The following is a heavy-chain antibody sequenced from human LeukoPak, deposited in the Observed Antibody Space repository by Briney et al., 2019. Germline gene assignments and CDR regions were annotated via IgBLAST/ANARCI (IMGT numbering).Heavy chain of an antibody. CDR3: ARETTTGLWYDSSGYYLNAFDI. CDR1: GYTFTSYY. CDR2: INPSGGST. J-gene: IGHJ3*02. V-gene: IGHV1-46*01. Sequence: ASVKVSCKASGYTFTSYYMHWVRQAPGQGLEWMGIINPSGGSTSYAQKFQGRVTMTRDMSTSTVYMELSSLRSEDTAVYYCARETTTGLWYDSSGYYLNAFDIWGQGTMVTVSS. D-gene: IGHD3-22*01.